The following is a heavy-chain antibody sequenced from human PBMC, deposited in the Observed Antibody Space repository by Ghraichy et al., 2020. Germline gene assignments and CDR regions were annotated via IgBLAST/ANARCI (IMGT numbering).Heavy chain of an antibody. Sequence: ASVKVSCKVSGYTLTELSMHWVRQAPGKGLEWMGGFDPEDGETIYAQKFQGRVTMTEDTSTDTAYMELSSLRSEDTAVYYCATWGYSGSYYAFDIWGQGTMVTVSS. V-gene: IGHV1-24*01. D-gene: IGHD1-26*01. CDR3: ATWGYSGSYYAFDI. CDR2: FDPEDGET. CDR1: GYTLTELS. J-gene: IGHJ3*02.